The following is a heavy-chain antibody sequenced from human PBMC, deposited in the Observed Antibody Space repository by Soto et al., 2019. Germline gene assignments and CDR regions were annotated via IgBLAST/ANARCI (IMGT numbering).Heavy chain of an antibody. CDR1: GGSFSGYY. Sequence: SETLSLTCAVYGGSFSGYYWSWIRQPPWKGLEWIGEINHSGSTNYNPSLKSRVTISVDTSKNQFSLKLSSVTAADTAVYYCARGGRRGTTIFGVVIKAQKYYFDYWGQGTLVTVSS. V-gene: IGHV4-34*01. CDR3: ARGGRRGTTIFGVVIKAQKYYFDY. D-gene: IGHD3-3*01. J-gene: IGHJ4*02. CDR2: INHSGST.